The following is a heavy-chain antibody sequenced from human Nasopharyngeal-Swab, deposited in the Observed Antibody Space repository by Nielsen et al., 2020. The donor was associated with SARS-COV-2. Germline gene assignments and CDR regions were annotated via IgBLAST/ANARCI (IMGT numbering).Heavy chain of an antibody. J-gene: IGHJ4*02. V-gene: IGHV3-73*01. D-gene: IGHD2-21*02. Sequence: GALQISCAASGFTLSDSAIHRVRQASGEGGGWGGRLRSKRNNYATAYAASVKGRFIIFRDDPTNTAYLQMNSLKTEDTAVYYCTRCGGGCYSGRDYWGQGTLVTVSS. CDR2: LRSKRNNYAT. CDR3: TRCGGGCYSGRDY. CDR1: GFTLSDSA.